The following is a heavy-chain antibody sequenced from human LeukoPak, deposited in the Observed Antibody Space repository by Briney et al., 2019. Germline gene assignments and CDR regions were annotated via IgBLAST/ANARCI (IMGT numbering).Heavy chain of an antibody. D-gene: IGHD3-10*01. CDR3: ARHFPDYYGSGSQNPNPLDY. CDR1: GGSISSYY. J-gene: IGHJ4*02. CDR2: IYYSGST. Sequence: SETLSLTCTVSGGSISSYYWSWIRQPPGKGLEWIGYIYYSGSTNYNPSLKSRVTISVDTSKNQFSLKLSSVTAADTAVYYCARHFPDYYGSGSQNPNPLDYWGQGTLVTVSS. V-gene: IGHV4-59*08.